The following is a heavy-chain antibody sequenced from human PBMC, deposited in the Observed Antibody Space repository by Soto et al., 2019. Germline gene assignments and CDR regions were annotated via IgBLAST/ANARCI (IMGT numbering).Heavy chain of an antibody. V-gene: IGHV3-30*03. CDR1: GFTFSSYG. CDR2: ISYDGSNK. Sequence: QVQLVESGGGVVQPGRSLRLSCAASGFTFSSYGMHWVRQAPGKGLEWVAVISYDGSNKYYADSVKGRFTISRDNSKNTLYLQMNSLRAEDTAVYYCAIIMATVTHFDYWGQGTLVTVSS. J-gene: IGHJ4*02. CDR3: AIIMATVTHFDY. D-gene: IGHD4-4*01.